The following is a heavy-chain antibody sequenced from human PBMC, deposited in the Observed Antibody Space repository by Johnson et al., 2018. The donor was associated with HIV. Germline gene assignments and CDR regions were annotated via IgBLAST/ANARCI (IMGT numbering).Heavy chain of an antibody. CDR1: GFTFSSYA. J-gene: IGHJ3*02. CDR3: ARDYYDSSGYHHAFDI. V-gene: IGHV3-30-3*01. CDR2: ISYDGSNN. Sequence: VQLVESGGGVVQPGRSLRLSCAASGFTFSSYAMHWVRQAPGKGLEWVAVISYDGSNNYYADSVKGRFTISRDNSKNTVYLQMNSLRAEDTAVYYCARDYYDSSGYHHAFDIWGQGTMVTVSS. D-gene: IGHD3-22*01.